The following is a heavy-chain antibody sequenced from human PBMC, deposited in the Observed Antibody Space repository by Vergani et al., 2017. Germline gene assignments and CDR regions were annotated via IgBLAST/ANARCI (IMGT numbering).Heavy chain of an antibody. CDR2: ISGRSDRT. CDR3: AKVYHYDVSDYAPPYYFDY. Sequence: EVQLLESGGGLVQPGGSLRLSCAGSGFTFINYDMAWVRQAPGKGLEWVSSISGRSDRTYYADSVKGRFTFSRDKSKSMLYLQMNSLRAEDPAVYYCAKVYHYDVSDYAPPYYFDYWGQGTLVTVSS. D-gene: IGHD3-22*01. CDR1: GFTFINYD. J-gene: IGHJ4*02. V-gene: IGHV3-23*01.